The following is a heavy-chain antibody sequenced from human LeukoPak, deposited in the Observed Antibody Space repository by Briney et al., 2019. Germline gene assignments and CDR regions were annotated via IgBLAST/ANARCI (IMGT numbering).Heavy chain of an antibody. Sequence: SETLSLTCTVSGGSISSSSYYWSWIRQPPGKGLEWIGYIYYSGSTNYNPSLKSRVTISVDTSKNQFSLKLSSVTAADTAVYYCARLDSSGYYTADWYFDLWGRGTLVTVSS. J-gene: IGHJ2*01. CDR1: GGSISSSSYY. CDR3: ARLDSSGYYTADWYFDL. CDR2: IYYSGST. D-gene: IGHD3-22*01. V-gene: IGHV4-61*01.